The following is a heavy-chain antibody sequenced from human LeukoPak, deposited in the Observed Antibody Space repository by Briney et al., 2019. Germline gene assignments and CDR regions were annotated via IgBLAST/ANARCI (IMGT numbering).Heavy chain of an antibody. V-gene: IGHV4-30-4*08. D-gene: IGHD3-22*01. J-gene: IGHJ4*02. CDR3: ARTYYYDSSGYIHFDY. CDR2: IYYSGST. CDR1: GGSISSSDYY. Sequence: PSETLSLTCTVSGGSISSSDYYWGWIRQPPGKGLEWIGYIYYSGSTYYNPSLKSRVTISVDTSKNQFSLKLSSVTAADTAVYYCARTYYYDSSGYIHFDYWGQGTLVTVSS.